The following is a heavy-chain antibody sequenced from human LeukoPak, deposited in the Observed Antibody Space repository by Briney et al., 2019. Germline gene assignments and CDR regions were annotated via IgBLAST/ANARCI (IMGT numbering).Heavy chain of an antibody. D-gene: IGHD6-25*01. CDR1: GFTFSTYS. CDR3: ARRPSATAYYGMDV. Sequence: GGSLRLSCAASGFTFSTYSMNWVRQAPGKGLEWVSVIYTGGDTYYADSVKGRFTISRHNSKNTVYLQMNRLTVEDTAVYYCARRPSATAYYGMDVWGQGTTVTVSS. CDR2: IYTGGDT. J-gene: IGHJ6*02. V-gene: IGHV3-53*04.